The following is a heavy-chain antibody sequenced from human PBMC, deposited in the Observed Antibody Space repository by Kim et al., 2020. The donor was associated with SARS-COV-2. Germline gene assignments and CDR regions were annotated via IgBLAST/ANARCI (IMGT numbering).Heavy chain of an antibody. V-gene: IGHV4-34*01. CDR3: ASGSLGDYIYYYYGMDV. J-gene: IGHJ6*02. CDR2: INHSGST. CDR1: GGSFSGYY. Sequence: SETLSLTCAVYGGSFSGYYWSWIRQPPGKGLEWIGEINHSGSTNYNPSLKSRVTISVDTSKNQFSLKLSSVTAADTAVYYCASGSLGDYIYYYYGMDVWGQGTTVTVSS. D-gene: IGHD4-17*01.